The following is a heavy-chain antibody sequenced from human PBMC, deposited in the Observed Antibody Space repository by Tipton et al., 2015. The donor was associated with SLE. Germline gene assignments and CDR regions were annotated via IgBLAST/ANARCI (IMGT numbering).Heavy chain of an antibody. D-gene: IGHD1-26*01. Sequence: TLSLTCTVSGGSISSSSYYWGWIRQPPGKGLEWIGSMYYSGSTYYNPSLKSRVTISVDTSKNQFSLKLSSVTAADTAVYYCARDEKVGASTIYYYGMDVWGQGTTVTVSS. J-gene: IGHJ6*02. V-gene: IGHV4-39*07. CDR3: ARDEKVGASTIYYYGMDV. CDR2: MYYSGST. CDR1: GGSISSSSYY.